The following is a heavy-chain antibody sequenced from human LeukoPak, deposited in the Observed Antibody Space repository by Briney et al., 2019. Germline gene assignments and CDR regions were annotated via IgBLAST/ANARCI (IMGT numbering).Heavy chain of an antibody. CDR3: ARDETYYYDSSGYYRPNYFDY. CDR2: VSAYTGNT. D-gene: IGHD3-22*01. CDR1: GYTFTSYG. J-gene: IGHJ4*02. V-gene: IGHV1-18*01. Sequence: GASVKVSCKASGYTFTSYGISWVRQAPGQGLDWMGWVSAYTGNTNYAQKLQGRVTMTTDTSTSTAYMELRSLRSDDTAVYYCARDETYYYDSSGYYRPNYFDYWGQGTLATVSS.